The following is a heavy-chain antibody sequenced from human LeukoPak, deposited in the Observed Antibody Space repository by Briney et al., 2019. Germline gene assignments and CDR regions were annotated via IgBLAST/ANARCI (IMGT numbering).Heavy chain of an antibody. J-gene: IGHJ6*03. Sequence: GGSLRLSCAASGFTLSSYSMKWVRQAPGKGREWVSSTSSSSIYIYYADSVKGRFTISRDNAKNSLYLQMNSLRAEDTAVYYCARSELGYNYHYMDVWGKGTTITVSS. V-gene: IGHV3-21*01. CDR3: ARSELGYNYHYMDV. D-gene: IGHD7-27*01. CDR2: TSSSSIYI. CDR1: GFTLSSYS.